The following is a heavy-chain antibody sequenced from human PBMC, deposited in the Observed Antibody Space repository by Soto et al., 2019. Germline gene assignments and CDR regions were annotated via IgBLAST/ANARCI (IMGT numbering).Heavy chain of an antibody. V-gene: IGHV4-38-2*01. J-gene: IGHJ5*02. D-gene: IGHD2-2*02. CDR1: GYSISSGYY. CDR2: IYHSGST. Sequence: PSETLSLTCAVSGYSISSGYYWGWIRQPPGKGLEWIGSIYHSGSTYYNPSLKSRVTISVDTSKNQFSLKLSSVTAADTAVYYCARVIVVVPAAIKEGWFDPWGQGTMVTVYS. CDR3: ARVIVVVPAAIKEGWFDP.